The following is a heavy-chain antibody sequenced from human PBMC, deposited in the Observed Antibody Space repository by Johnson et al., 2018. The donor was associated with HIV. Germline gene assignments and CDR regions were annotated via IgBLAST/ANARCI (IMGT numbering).Heavy chain of an antibody. V-gene: IGHV3-66*01. J-gene: IGHJ3*02. CDR2: IYSGGST. Sequence: VQVVESGGGLVQPGGSLRLSCAASGFTVSSNYMSWVRQAPGKGLEWVSVIYSGGSTYYADSVKGRFTISRDNSKNTLYLQMNSLRAEDTAVYYCAREGPPRAFDIWGQGTMVTVSS. CDR1: GFTVSSNY. CDR3: AREGPPRAFDI.